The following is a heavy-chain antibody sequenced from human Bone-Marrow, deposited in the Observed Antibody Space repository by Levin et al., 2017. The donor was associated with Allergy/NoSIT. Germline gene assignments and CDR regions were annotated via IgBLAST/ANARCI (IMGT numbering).Heavy chain of an antibody. Sequence: PGGSLRLSCAASGFTFDDYAMHWVRQAPGKGLEWVSGISWNSGSIGYADSVKGRFTISRDNAKNSLYLQMNSLRAEDTALYYCAKVDPMIGKDAFDIWGQGTMVTVSS. V-gene: IGHV3-9*01. CDR3: AKVDPMIGKDAFDI. J-gene: IGHJ3*02. D-gene: IGHD3-22*01. CDR1: GFTFDDYA. CDR2: ISWNSGSI.